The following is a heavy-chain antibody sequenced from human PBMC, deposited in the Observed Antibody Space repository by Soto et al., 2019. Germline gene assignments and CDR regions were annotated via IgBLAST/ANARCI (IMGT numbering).Heavy chain of an antibody. V-gene: IGHV4-4*07. Sequence: PSETLSLTCTVSGGSISSYYWTWIRQPAGKGLEWIGRIHSSGSTNYNPSLKSRVTMSVDTSKNQFSLKLSSVTAADTAVYYCARTIIPATGWYLDPWGQGTLVTVSS. CDR1: GGSISSYY. CDR2: IHSSGST. CDR3: ARTIIPATGWYLDP. J-gene: IGHJ5*02. D-gene: IGHD2-15*01.